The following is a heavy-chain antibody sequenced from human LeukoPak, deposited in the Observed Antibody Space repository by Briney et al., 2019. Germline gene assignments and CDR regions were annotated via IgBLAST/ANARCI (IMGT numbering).Heavy chain of an antibody. CDR3: ARWHPYSSGWYAFDY. CDR2: ISAYNGNT. J-gene: IGHJ4*02. D-gene: IGHD6-19*01. Sequence: ASVKVSCKASGYTFTSYGISWVRQAPGQGLEWMGWISAYNGNTNYAQKLQGRVTMTTDTSTSTAYMELRRLRSDDTAVYYCARWHPYSSGWYAFDYWGQGTLVTVSS. V-gene: IGHV1-18*01. CDR1: GYTFTSYG.